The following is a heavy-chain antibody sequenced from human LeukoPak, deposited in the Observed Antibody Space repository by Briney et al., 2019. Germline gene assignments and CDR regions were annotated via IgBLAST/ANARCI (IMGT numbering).Heavy chain of an antibody. Sequence: SQTLSLTCAISGDSVSSNSAAWNWIRQSPSRGLEWLGRTHYRSKWYNDYAVSVKSRITINPDTSKNQFSLQLNSVTPEDTAVYYCARDPSSIAARLESYGMDVWGQGTTVTVSS. CDR1: GDSVSSNSAA. CDR2: THYRSKWYN. D-gene: IGHD6-6*01. CDR3: ARDPSSIAARLESYGMDV. V-gene: IGHV6-1*01. J-gene: IGHJ6*02.